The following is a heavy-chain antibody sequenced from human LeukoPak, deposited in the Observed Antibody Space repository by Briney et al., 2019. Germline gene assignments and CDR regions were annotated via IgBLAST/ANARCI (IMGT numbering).Heavy chain of an antibody. CDR1: GGSFSGYY. J-gene: IGHJ4*02. V-gene: IGHV4-34*01. CDR3: ARGTGDCSGGSCYSDY. Sequence: KPSETLSLTCAVYGGSFSGYYWSWIRQPPGKGLEWIGEINHSGSTNYNPSLKGRVTISVDTSKNQFSLKLSSVTAADTAVYYCARGTGDCSGGSCYSDYWGQGTLVTVSS. CDR2: INHSGST. D-gene: IGHD2-15*01.